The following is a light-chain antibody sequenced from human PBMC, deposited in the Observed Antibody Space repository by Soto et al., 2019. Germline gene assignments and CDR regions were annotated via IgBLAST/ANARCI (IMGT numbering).Light chain of an antibody. Sequence: SYELTQPPPVSVAPGQTATITCGGDNIGTKGVHWYQQKAGQAPELVVYNGRDRPSGIPERFSGSNSGNTATLTITRVEAGDEADFYCQVRESPSDYSVVFGGGTKLTVL. CDR2: NGR. J-gene: IGLJ3*02. CDR3: QVRESPSDYSVV. CDR1: NIGTKG. V-gene: IGLV3-21*02.